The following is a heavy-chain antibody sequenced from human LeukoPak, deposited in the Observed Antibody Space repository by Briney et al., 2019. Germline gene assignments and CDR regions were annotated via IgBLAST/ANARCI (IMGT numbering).Heavy chain of an antibody. CDR3: TTGYTSTYHDHC. D-gene: IGHD6-13*01. V-gene: IGHV3-15*01. CDR1: GFTFSSAW. CDR2: IKSKTDGETT. J-gene: IGHJ4*02. Sequence: GGSLRLSCAASGFTFSSAWMNWVRQAPGKGLEWVGRIKSKTDGETTDYAAPVQGRFTISRDGSRNTLYLQMNSLKTEDTAVYYCTTGYTSTYHDHCWGQGTLLTVSS.